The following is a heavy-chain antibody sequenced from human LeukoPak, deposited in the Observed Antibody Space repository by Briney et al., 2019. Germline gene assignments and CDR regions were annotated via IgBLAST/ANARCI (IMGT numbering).Heavy chain of an antibody. Sequence: SETLSLTCAVYGGSFSGYYWSWIRQPPGKGLEWIGEINHSGSTNYNPSLKSRVTISVDTSKNQFSLKLSSVTAADTAVYYCASGWNYWNYWGQGTLVTVSS. CDR2: INHSGST. J-gene: IGHJ4*02. CDR3: ASGWNYWNY. V-gene: IGHV4-34*01. D-gene: IGHD1-7*01. CDR1: GGSFSGYY.